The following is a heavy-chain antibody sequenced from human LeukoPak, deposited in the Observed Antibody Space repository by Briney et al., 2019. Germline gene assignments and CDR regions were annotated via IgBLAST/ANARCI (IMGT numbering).Heavy chain of an antibody. D-gene: IGHD1-20*01. J-gene: IGHJ4*02. V-gene: IGHV3-15*01. Sequence: PGGSLRLSCAASGFTFTNAWMSWVRQVPGKGLEWVGSIKTKTEGGTTDYAAPVKGRFTISRDDSKNTLYLQMNSLKTEDTAVYFCTTSVYNFFDYWGQGTLVTVSS. CDR3: TTSVYNFFDY. CDR2: IKTKTEGGTT. CDR1: GFTFTNAW.